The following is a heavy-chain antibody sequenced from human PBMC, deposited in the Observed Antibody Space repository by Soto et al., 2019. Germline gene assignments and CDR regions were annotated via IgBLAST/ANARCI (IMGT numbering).Heavy chain of an antibody. J-gene: IGHJ6*02. CDR2: INHSGST. V-gene: IGHV4-34*01. Sequence: QVQLQQWGAGLLKPSETLSLTCAVYGGSFSGYYWSWIRQPPGKGLEWIGEINHSGSTNYNPSLKSRFDMSVDTSKNLLSLKLSAVTAADTAVYYCARGGLQLGIVVVVAATRDYYYGMDVWGQGTTVTVSS. D-gene: IGHD2-15*01. CDR3: ARGGLQLGIVVVVAATRDYYYGMDV. CDR1: GGSFSGYY.